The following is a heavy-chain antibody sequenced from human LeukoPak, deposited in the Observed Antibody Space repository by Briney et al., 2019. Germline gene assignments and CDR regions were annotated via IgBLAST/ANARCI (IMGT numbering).Heavy chain of an antibody. Sequence: SETLSLTCAVYGGSFSGYYWSWIRQPPGKGLEWIGEINHSGSTNYNPSLKTRVTMSGDSSKNQFSLKLSSVTAADTAVYYCARAWYNWNYYYMDVWGKGTTVTVSS. CDR3: ARAWYNWNYYYMDV. V-gene: IGHV4-34*01. D-gene: IGHD1-20*01. J-gene: IGHJ6*03. CDR1: GGSFSGYY. CDR2: INHSGST.